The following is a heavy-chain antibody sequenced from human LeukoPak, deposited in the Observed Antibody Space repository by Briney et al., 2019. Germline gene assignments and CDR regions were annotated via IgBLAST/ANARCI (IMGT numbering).Heavy chain of an antibody. J-gene: IGHJ3*02. CDR1: GGTFSSYA. V-gene: IGHV1-69*04. Sequence: ASVKVSCKASGGTFSSYAISWVRQAPGQGLEWMGRIIPILGIANYAQKFQGRVTITADKSTSTAYMELSSLRSEDTAVYYCARDFVAVAGTPDAFDIWGQGTMVTVSS. D-gene: IGHD6-19*01. CDR2: IIPILGIA. CDR3: ARDFVAVAGTPDAFDI.